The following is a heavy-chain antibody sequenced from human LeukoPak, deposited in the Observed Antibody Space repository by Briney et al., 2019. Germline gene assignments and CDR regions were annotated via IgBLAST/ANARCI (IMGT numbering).Heavy chain of an antibody. Sequence: PSETLSLTCTVSGGSISSRSYYWSWIRQPPGKGLEWIGYIYYTGSTNYNPSLKSRVTISVDTSKNQFSLKLSSVTAADTAVYYCARTLRYFDFWGQGTLVTVSS. J-gene: IGHJ4*02. CDR1: GGSISSRSYY. D-gene: IGHD3-9*01. CDR2: IYYTGST. CDR3: ARTLRYFDF. V-gene: IGHV4-61*01.